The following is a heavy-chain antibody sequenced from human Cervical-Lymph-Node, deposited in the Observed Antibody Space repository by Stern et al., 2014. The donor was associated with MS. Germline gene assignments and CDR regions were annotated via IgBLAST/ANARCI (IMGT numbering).Heavy chain of an antibody. D-gene: IGHD2-15*01. CDR2: IYYRGRT. Sequence: QLQLQESGPGLVKPSQTLSLTCTVSGDSISNGVYYWSWIRQHPGKGLEWIGYIYYRGRTYYSPSLNSRVTISLDTSKNQFSLKLTSVTAADTAMYYCAREGYCSGGRCYRDYYYGMDVWGQGTTVTVSS. CDR3: AREGYCSGGRCYRDYYYGMDV. J-gene: IGHJ6*02. V-gene: IGHV4-31*03. CDR1: GDSISNGVYY.